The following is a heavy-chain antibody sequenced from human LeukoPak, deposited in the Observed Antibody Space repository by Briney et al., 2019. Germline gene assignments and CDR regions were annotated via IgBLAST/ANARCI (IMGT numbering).Heavy chain of an antibody. CDR1: GFTFSSYG. D-gene: IGHD3-22*01. V-gene: IGHV3-23*01. CDR2: ISGSGGST. J-gene: IGHJ3*02. Sequence: PGGSLRPSCAASGFTFSSYGMNWVRQAPGKGLEWVSGISGSGGSTYYADSVKGRFTISRDNSKNTLYLQMNSLRAEDTAVYYCARDTSENYYDSTGAAFDIWGQGTMVTVSS. CDR3: ARDTSENYYDSTGAAFDI.